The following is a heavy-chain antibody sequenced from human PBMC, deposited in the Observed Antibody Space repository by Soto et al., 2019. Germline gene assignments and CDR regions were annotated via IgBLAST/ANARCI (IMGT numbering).Heavy chain of an antibody. CDR1: GGSFGSYS. CDR3: ARDGFYTDRGGPSYDGVDH. CDR2: IYYSGGA. J-gene: IGHJ4*02. D-gene: IGHD5-12*01. V-gene: IGHV4-59*01. Sequence: QVQLQQSGPGLVKPSETLSLTCAVSGGSFGSYSWNWIRQPPGPGLERIGKIYYSGGAGSNPSLMSRVTLSIDTANNKLYLTLSSLTAADTAVSYCARDGFYTDRGGPSYDGVDHGGEGTLVTVSA.